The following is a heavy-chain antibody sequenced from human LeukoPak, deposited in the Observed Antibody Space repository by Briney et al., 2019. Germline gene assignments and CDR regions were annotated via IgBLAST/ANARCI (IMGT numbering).Heavy chain of an antibody. Sequence: SETLSLTCAVYGGSFSGYYWSWIRQPPGKGLEWIGAINHSGSTNYNPSLKSRVTISVDTFKNQFSLKLGSVTAADTAVYYCAREGSGSSDWGQGTLVTVSS. CDR3: AREGSGSSD. J-gene: IGHJ4*02. CDR2: INHSGST. CDR1: GGSFSGYY. D-gene: IGHD1-26*01. V-gene: IGHV4-34*01.